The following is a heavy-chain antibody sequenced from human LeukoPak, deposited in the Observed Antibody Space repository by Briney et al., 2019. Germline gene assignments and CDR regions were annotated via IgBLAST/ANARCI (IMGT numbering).Heavy chain of an antibody. D-gene: IGHD3-22*01. CDR1: GFTFSDYY. CDR3: ARYNGEPITMIHYGMDV. CDR2: ISSSGSTI. V-gene: IGHV3-11*01. J-gene: IGHJ6*02. Sequence: SGGSLRLSCAASGFTFSDYYMSWIRQAPGKGLEWVSYISSSGSTIYYADSVKGRFTISRDNAKNSLYLQMNSLRAEDTAVYYCARYNGEPITMIHYGMDVWGQGTTVTVSS.